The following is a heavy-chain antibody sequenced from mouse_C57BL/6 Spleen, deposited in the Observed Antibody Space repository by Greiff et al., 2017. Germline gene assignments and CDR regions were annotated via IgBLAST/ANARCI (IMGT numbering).Heavy chain of an antibody. J-gene: IGHJ2*01. CDR2: IDPSDSYT. Sequence: QVQLQQPGAELVMPGASVKLSCKASGYTFTSYWMHWVKQRPGQGLEWIGEIDPSDSYTNYNQKFKGKSTLTVDKSSSTAYMQLSSLTSEDSAVYYCAREAGYSNCDYWGKGTTLTVSS. V-gene: IGHV1-69*01. CDR1: GYTFTSYW. CDR3: AREAGYSNCDY. D-gene: IGHD2-5*01.